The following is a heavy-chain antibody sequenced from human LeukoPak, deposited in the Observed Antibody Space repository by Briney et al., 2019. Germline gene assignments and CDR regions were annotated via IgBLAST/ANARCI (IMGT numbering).Heavy chain of an antibody. CDR1: GYTFTGYY. D-gene: IGHD3-10*01. Sequence: ASVKVSCKASGYTFTGYYIHWVRQAPGQGLEWMGWINTNTGNPTYAQGFTGRFVFSSDTSVSTAYLQISSLKAEDTAVYYCARTLWFGDPPLDPWGQGTLVTVSS. CDR3: ARTLWFGDPPLDP. V-gene: IGHV7-4-1*02. J-gene: IGHJ5*02. CDR2: INTNTGNP.